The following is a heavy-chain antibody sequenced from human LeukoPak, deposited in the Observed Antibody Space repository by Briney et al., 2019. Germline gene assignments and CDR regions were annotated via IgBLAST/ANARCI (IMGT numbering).Heavy chain of an antibody. CDR3: ARGGSSGYYYLVAK. CDR2: ISYSGYT. J-gene: IGHJ4*02. Sequence: PSQTLSLTCTVSGGSISSGDYSWSWFRQPPGKGLEWIGFISYSGYTYFHPSLKGRVIISVDTSKNQFSLRLSSVTAADTAVYYCARGGSSGYYYLVAKWGQGTLVTVSS. CDR1: GGSISSGDYS. V-gene: IGHV4-30-4*01. D-gene: IGHD3-22*01.